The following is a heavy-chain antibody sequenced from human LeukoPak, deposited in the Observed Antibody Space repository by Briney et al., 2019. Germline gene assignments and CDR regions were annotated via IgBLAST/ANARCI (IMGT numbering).Heavy chain of an antibody. D-gene: IGHD6-6*01. CDR1: GGSISTYY. CDR3: ARGGAARLHFQN. V-gene: IGHV4-59*01. CDR2: IYHSGSI. Sequence: SETLSLTCTVSGGSISTYYWNWIRQPPGKGLEWIGYIYHSGSINYNPSLQSRVTISVDTSKNQFSLNLNSVTAADTAVYYCARGGAARLHFQNWGQGTLVTVSS. J-gene: IGHJ1*01.